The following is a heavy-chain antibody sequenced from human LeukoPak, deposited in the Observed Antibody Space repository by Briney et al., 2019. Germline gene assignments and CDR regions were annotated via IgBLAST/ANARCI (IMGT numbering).Heavy chain of an antibody. V-gene: IGHV3-20*04. D-gene: IGHD6-19*01. Sequence: PGGSLRLSCGASGFTFSSYSMNWVRQAPGKGLEWVSTINWNGGSTGYADSVKGRFTISRDNAKNSLYLQMNSLRAEDTALYYCARVSDISVAAYFDYWGQGTLVTVSS. CDR1: GFTFSSYS. CDR3: ARVSDISVAAYFDY. J-gene: IGHJ4*02. CDR2: INWNGGST.